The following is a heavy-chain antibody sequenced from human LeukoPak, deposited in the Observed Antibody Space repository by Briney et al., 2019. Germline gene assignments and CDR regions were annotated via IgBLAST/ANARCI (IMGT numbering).Heavy chain of an antibody. CDR3: ARASMVRGVSL. J-gene: IGHJ4*02. CDR2: INHSGST. D-gene: IGHD3-10*01. CDR1: GGSFSGYY. V-gene: IGHV4-34*01. Sequence: SETLSLTCAVYGGSFSGYYWSWIRQPPGKGLEWIGEINHSGSTNYNPSLKSRVTISVDTSKNQFSLKLRSVTASDTAVYYCARASMVRGVSLWGQGTLVTVSS.